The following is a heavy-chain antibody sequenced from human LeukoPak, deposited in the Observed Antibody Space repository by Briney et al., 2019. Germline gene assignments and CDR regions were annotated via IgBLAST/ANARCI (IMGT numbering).Heavy chain of an antibody. D-gene: IGHD3-22*01. CDR2: IRSKEYGWTT. Sequence: PGGALRLSCTASGFTFGDYAMNWFRQAPGKGVEGVGFIRSKEYGWTTEYAASVTGTFTISRDDSKSIAYLQMNSLKTDHTAVYYCTRGKYYYDIIGYSPHFDYWGQGTLVTVSS. CDR3: TRGKYYYDIIGYSPHFDY. V-gene: IGHV3-49*03. CDR1: GFTFGDYA. J-gene: IGHJ4*02.